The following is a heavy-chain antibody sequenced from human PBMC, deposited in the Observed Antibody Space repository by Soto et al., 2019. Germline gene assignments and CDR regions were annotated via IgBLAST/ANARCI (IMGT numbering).Heavy chain of an antibody. CDR1: GVTFSRYA. CDR2: XRAYNXNT. Sequence: XSVKVSCKASGVTFSRYAISWVRQAPGQGLEWMGWXRAYNXNTNYAQKLQGXVTMTTDTXTSTEYMELRSLRYDDKDVYYCAVGYSRSWSDYWGKGTLVTVYS. CDR3: AVGYSRSWSDY. J-gene: IGHJ4*02. D-gene: IGHD6-13*01. V-gene: IGHV1-18*01.